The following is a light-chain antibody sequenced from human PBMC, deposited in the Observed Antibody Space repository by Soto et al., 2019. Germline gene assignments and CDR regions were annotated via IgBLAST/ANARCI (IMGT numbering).Light chain of an antibody. J-gene: IGKJ1*01. V-gene: IGKV1-39*01. CDR3: EQSYFAART. Sequence: DIQMTQSPLSLSASVGDRVTITCRASQSISTYLHWYQQKPGKAPKLLIYAASSLQSGVPSRFSGSGSGTDFTLSISSLQPEDSATYYCEQSYFAARTFGQGTKVEIK. CDR1: QSISTY. CDR2: AAS.